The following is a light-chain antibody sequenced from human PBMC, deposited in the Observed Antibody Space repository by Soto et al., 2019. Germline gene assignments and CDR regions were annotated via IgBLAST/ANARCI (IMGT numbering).Light chain of an antibody. Sequence: QSVLTQPPSASGTPGRRVTISCSGSSSNIGSNTVTWYLQLPGTAPKLLIYDNNDRPSGVPDRFSGSKSGTSASLAISGLQSEDEADYYCAAWDDNLNGFIFGTGTKLTVL. CDR1: SSNIGSNT. V-gene: IGLV1-44*01. CDR2: DNN. CDR3: AAWDDNLNGFI. J-gene: IGLJ1*01.